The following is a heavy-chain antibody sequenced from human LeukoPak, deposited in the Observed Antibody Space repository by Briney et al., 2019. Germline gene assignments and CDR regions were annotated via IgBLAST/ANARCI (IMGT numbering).Heavy chain of an antibody. CDR2: ISYDGSNK. CDR3: ARAISGWYWYWFDP. V-gene: IGHV3-30*04. Sequence: GGSLRLSCAASGFTFSSYAMHWVRQAPGKGLEWVAVISYDGSNKYYADSVKGRFTISRDNSKNTLYLQMNSLRAEDTAVYYCARAISGWYWYWFDPWGQGTLVTASS. CDR1: GFTFSSYA. J-gene: IGHJ5*02. D-gene: IGHD6-19*01.